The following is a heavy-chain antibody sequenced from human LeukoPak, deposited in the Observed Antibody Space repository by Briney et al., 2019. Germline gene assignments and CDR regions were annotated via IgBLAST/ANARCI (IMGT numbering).Heavy chain of an antibody. CDR3: AKGLGYYYDSSGYYPH. J-gene: IGHJ4*02. D-gene: IGHD3-22*01. CDR1: GFTFSSYG. Sequence: GGSLRLSCAASGFTFSSYGMHWVRQAPGKGLEWVAFIRYDGSNKYYADSVKGRFTISRDNSKNTPYLQMNSLRAEDTAVYYCAKGLGYYYDSSGYYPHWGQGTLVTVSS. CDR2: IRYDGSNK. V-gene: IGHV3-30*02.